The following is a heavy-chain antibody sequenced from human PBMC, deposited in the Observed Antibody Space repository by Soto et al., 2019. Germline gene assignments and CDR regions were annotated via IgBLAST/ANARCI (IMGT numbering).Heavy chain of an antibody. Sequence: SVKVSCKASGFTFTSSAVQWVRQARGQRLEWIGWIVVGSGSTSYAQKFQGRVTMTRDTSTSTVYMELSSLRSEDTAVYYCATRGYCISTSCYYDFDYWGQGTRVTVSS. CDR1: GFTFTSSA. V-gene: IGHV1-58*01. J-gene: IGHJ4*02. CDR2: IVVGSGST. CDR3: ATRGYCISTSCYYDFDY. D-gene: IGHD2-2*01.